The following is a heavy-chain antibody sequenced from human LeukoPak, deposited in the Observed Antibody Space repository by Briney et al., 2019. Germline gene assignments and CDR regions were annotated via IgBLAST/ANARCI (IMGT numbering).Heavy chain of an antibody. V-gene: IGHV1-18*01. D-gene: IGHD1-1*01. CDR2: SSAYNGKT. J-gene: IGHJ5*02. Sequence: ASVNVSYTPFRSPYTSYGISWLPQAPGLRLEGMGRSSAYNGKTNYAQKLQGRVTMTTDTSTSTENMQLRSLRSDDTAVYYCARAGTYIPVDPWGQGTLVTVSS. CDR1: RSPYTSYG. CDR3: ARAGTYIPVDP.